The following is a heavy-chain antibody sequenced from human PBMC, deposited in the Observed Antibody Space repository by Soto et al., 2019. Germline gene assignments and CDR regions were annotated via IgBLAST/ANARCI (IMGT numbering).Heavy chain of an antibody. CDR2: IYSGGST. V-gene: IGHV3-66*01. CDR1: GFTVSSNH. D-gene: IGHD3-16*01. CDR3: AGPGEQHRY. Sequence: EVQLVESGGGLVQPGGSLRLSCAASGFTVSSNHMSWVRQAPGKGLEWVSLIYSGGSTYYADSVKGRFTFSRDNSKNTLYLQMISLRAEDTAGYSCAGPGEQHRYWCKGTLVTVSS. J-gene: IGHJ4*02.